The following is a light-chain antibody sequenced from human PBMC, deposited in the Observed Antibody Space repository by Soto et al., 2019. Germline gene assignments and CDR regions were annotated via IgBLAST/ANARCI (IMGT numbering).Light chain of an antibody. V-gene: IGKV3-20*01. CDR2: GAS. J-gene: IGKJ1*01. Sequence: EIVLTQSPCTLSLSPGERATLSCRASQSVSSSYLAWYQQKPGQAPRLLIYGASSRATGIPDRFSGSGSGTDFTLTISRLEPEDFAVYYCRQYGSSRTFGQGTKVDIK. CDR3: RQYGSSRT. CDR1: QSVSSSY.